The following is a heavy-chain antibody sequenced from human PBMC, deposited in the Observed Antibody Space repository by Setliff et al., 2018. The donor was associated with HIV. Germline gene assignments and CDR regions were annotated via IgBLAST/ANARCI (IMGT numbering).Heavy chain of an antibody. CDR2: FDPEDDET. CDR3: ATSGFYDILTGPTPGVFDI. CDR1: GYTFTSHG. V-gene: IGHV1-24*01. J-gene: IGHJ3*02. Sequence: WASVKVSCKASGYTFTSHGISWVRQAPGEGLEWMGGFDPEDDETVYAEKFQGRVTMTEDTSTDTAYMALSSLRSEDTAMYYCATSGFYDILTGPTPGVFDIWGQGTMVTV. D-gene: IGHD3-9*01.